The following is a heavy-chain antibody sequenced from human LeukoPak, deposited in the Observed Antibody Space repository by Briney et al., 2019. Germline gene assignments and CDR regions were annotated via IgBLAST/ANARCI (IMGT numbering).Heavy chain of an antibody. CDR1: GFTFDDYA. D-gene: IGHD6-6*01. J-gene: IGHJ6*03. V-gene: IGHV3-9*01. CDR2: ISWNSGSI. Sequence: SGGSLRLSCAASGFTFDDYAMHWVRQAPGKGLEWVSGISWNSGSIGYADSVKGRFTISRDNAKNSLYLQMNSLRAEDTALYYCAKSRGSSYYYYYMDVWGKGTTVTVSS. CDR3: AKSRGSSYYYYYMDV.